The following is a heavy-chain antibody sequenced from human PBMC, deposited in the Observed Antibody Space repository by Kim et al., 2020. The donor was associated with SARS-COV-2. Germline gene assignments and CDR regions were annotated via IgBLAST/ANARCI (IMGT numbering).Heavy chain of an antibody. CDR2: ISWNSGSI. V-gene: IGHV3-9*01. J-gene: IGHJ5*02. D-gene: IGHD6-19*01. CDR1: GFTFGDYA. CDR3: AKELTFSGWSPNWFDP. Sequence: GGSLRLSCAASGFTFGDYAMHWVRQAPGKGLEWVSGISWNSGSIGYADSVKGRFTISRDNAKNSLYLQMNSLRAEDTALYYCAKELTFSGWSPNWFDPWGQGTLVTVSS.